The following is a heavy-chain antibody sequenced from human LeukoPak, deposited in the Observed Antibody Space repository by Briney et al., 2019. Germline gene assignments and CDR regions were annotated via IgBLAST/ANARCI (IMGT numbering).Heavy chain of an antibody. CDR3: ARLGGSYYFDY. V-gene: IGHV4-61*01. J-gene: IGHJ4*02. Sequence: SATLSLTCTVSGDSVSSGSYYWSWIRQPPGRGLEWIGYIYYSGSTNYNPSLKSRVTISVDTSKNQFSLKLSSVTAADTAVYYCARLGGSYYFDYWGQGTLVTVSS. CDR1: GDSVSSGSYY. CDR2: IYYSGST. D-gene: IGHD1-26*01.